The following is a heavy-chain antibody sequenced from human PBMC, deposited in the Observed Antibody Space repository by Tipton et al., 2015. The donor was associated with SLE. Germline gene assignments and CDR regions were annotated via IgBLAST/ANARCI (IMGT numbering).Heavy chain of an antibody. CDR2: IYYTGTT. V-gene: IGHV4-31*03. CDR3: AGAGEYGDYEATDY. Sequence: TLSLTCTVSGVSISSDGFYWSWIRQHPDKVLEWIGYIYYTGTTQYNPSLKSRLTISLDTSKNQFSLRLSSVTAADTATYYCAGAGEYGDYEATDYWGQGTLVTVSS. D-gene: IGHD5-12*01. J-gene: IGHJ4*02. CDR1: GVSISSDGFY.